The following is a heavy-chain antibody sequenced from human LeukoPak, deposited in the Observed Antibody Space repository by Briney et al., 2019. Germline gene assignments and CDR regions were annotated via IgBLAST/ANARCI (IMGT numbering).Heavy chain of an antibody. D-gene: IGHD2-2*01. CDR2: ISSSGSTI. Sequence: PGGSLRLSWAAAGFTFSDYYMSWIRQAPGKGLEWVSYISSSGSTICYADSVKGRFTISRDNAKNSLYLQMNSLRAEDTAVYYCANHLACGSTSCPPFDSWGQGTLVTVSS. CDR1: GFTFSDYY. J-gene: IGHJ4*02. CDR3: ANHLACGSTSCPPFDS. V-gene: IGHV3-11*04.